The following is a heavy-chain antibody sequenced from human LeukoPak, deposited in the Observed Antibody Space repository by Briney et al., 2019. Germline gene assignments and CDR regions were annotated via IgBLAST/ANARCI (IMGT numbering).Heavy chain of an antibody. Sequence: GESLKISCKGSGYSFNTYWINWVRQMPGKGLEWMGIIYPGDSETKYSPSFQGQVTISADKSISTAYLQWSSLKASDTAIYYCARGLRYFDSLDYWGQGTLVTVSS. V-gene: IGHV5-51*01. J-gene: IGHJ4*02. CDR3: ARGLRYFDSLDY. CDR1: GYSFNTYW. CDR2: IYPGDSET. D-gene: IGHD3-9*01.